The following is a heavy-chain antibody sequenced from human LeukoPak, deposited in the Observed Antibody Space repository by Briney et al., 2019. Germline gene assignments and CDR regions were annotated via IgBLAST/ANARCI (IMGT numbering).Heavy chain of an antibody. D-gene: IGHD3-3*01. J-gene: IGHJ4*02. CDR3: ALRFLEWLDY. CDR2: ISSSGSTI. Sequence: GGSLRLSCAASGFTFSSYEMNWVRQAPGKGLEWVSYISSSGSTIYYADPVKGRFTISRDNAKNSLYLQMNSLRAEDTAVYYCALRFLEWLDYWGQGTLVTVSS. CDR1: GFTFSSYE. V-gene: IGHV3-48*03.